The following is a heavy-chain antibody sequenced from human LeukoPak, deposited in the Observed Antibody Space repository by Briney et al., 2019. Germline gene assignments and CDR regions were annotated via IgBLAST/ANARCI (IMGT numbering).Heavy chain of an antibody. J-gene: IGHJ5*02. CDR1: GYTFTSYA. Sequence: GASVKVSCKASGYTFTSYAMNWVRQAPGQGLEWMGWINTNTGNPTYAQGFTGRFVFSLDTSVSTAYLQISSLKAEDTAVYYCARGREWFQPAWFDPWGQGTLVTVSS. CDR2: INTNTGNP. V-gene: IGHV7-4-1*02. D-gene: IGHD3-10*01. CDR3: ARGREWFQPAWFDP.